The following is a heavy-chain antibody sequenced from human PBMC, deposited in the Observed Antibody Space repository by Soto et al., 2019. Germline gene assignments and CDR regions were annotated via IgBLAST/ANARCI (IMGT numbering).Heavy chain of an antibody. J-gene: IGHJ4*02. CDR3: AREYAFSSDY. CDR2: MYYSGST. D-gene: IGHD2-2*01. CDR1: GGSISNYY. Sequence: SETLSLTCTVSGGSISNYYWSWIRQPPGKGLEWIGYMYYSGSTNYNPSLKSRVTISVDTSKNQFSLNLHSVTAADTAVYYCAREYAFSSDYWGQGTVVTVS. V-gene: IGHV4-59*01.